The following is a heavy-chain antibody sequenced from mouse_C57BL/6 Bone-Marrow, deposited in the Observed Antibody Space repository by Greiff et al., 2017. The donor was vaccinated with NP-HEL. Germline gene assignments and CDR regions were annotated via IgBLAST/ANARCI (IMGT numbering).Heavy chain of an antibody. CDR3: ARKEAYYYGSRYAMDY. V-gene: IGHV1-82*01. Sequence: VQLQESGPELVKPGASVKISCKASGYAFSSSWMNWVKQRPGKGLEWIGRIYPGDGDTNYNGKFKGKATLTADKSSSTAYMQLSSLTSEDSAVYFCARKEAYYYGSRYAMDYWGQGTSVTVSS. D-gene: IGHD1-1*01. CDR1: GYAFSSSW. CDR2: IYPGDGDT. J-gene: IGHJ4*01.